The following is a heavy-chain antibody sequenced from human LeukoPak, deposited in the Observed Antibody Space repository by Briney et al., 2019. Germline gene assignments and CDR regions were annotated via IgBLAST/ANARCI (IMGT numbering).Heavy chain of an antibody. CDR1: GGSISSYY. CDR3: ARGITMVRGVIRPLDV. D-gene: IGHD3-10*01. J-gene: IGHJ6*02. Sequence: PSETLSLTCTVSGGSISSYYWSWIRQPPGKGLEWIGYIYYSGSTYYNPSLKSRVTISVDTSKNQFSLKLSSVTAADTAVYYCARGITMVRGVIRPLDVWGQGTTVTVSS. CDR2: IYYSGST. V-gene: IGHV4-59*06.